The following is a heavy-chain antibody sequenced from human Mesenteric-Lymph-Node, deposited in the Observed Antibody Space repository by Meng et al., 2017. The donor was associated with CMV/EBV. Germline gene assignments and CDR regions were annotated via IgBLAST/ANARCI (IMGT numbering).Heavy chain of an antibody. CDR3: ARGGGGYSGYDFGGWFDP. J-gene: IGHJ5*02. V-gene: IGHV1-2*02. CDR2: INPNSGGT. CDR1: GYTFTGYY. Sequence: GESLKISCKASGYTFTGYYMHWVRQAPGQGLEWMGWINPNSGGTNYAQKFQGRVTMTRDTSISTAYMELGRLRSDDTAVYYCARGGGGYSGYDFGGWFDPWGQGTLVTVSS. D-gene: IGHD5-12*01.